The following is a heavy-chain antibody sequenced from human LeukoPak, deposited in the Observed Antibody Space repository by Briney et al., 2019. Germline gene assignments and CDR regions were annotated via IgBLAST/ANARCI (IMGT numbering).Heavy chain of an antibody. CDR1: GFTFDDYA. CDR3: AKALERWWFRGDFDL. Sequence: GGSLRLSCAASGFTFDDYAMHWVRQAPGKGLEWVSLISGDGGSTYYADSVKGRFTISRDNSKNSLYLQMNSLRTEDTALYYCAKALERWWFRGDFDLWGRGTLVTVSS. CDR2: ISGDGGST. V-gene: IGHV3-43*02. J-gene: IGHJ2*01. D-gene: IGHD2-15*01.